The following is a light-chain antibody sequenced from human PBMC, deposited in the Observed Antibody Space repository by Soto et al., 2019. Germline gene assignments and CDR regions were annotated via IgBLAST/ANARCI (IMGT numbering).Light chain of an antibody. V-gene: IGKV3-11*01. CDR3: QQRSNWPPYT. J-gene: IGKJ2*01. CDR2: DAS. CDR1: QSVSSY. Sequence: EIVLTQSPATLSLSPGERATLSCRASQSVSSYLAWYQQKPGQAHRLLIYDASNRATGIPARFSGSGSGTDFTLPISSLEPEDFAVYYCQQRSNWPPYTFGHGTKLEIK.